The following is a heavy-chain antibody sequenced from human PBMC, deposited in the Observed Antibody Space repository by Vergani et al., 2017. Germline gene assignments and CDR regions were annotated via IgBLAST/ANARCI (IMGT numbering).Heavy chain of an antibody. V-gene: IGHV4-39*07. CDR1: GGSISSSSYY. Sequence: QLQLQESGPGLVKPSETLSLTCTVSGGSISSSSYYWGWMRQPPGKGLEWIGSIYYSGSTYYNPSLKSRVTISVDTSQNQFSLKLSSVTAADTAVYYCARPTVTTSGYFDYWGQGTLVTVSS. J-gene: IGHJ4*02. D-gene: IGHD4-11*01. CDR2: IYYSGST. CDR3: ARPTVTTSGYFDY.